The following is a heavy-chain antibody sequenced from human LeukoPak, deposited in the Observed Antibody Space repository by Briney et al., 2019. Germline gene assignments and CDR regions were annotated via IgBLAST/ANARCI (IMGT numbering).Heavy chain of an antibody. CDR3: ARQFSGWHYFDY. CDR2: IYSGGST. Sequence: GGSLRLSCAASGLTVSNNYISWVRQAPGKGLEWVSVIYSGGSTYYTDSVKGRFSISRDNSKNTVYLQMNSLRAEDTAVYYCARQFSGWHYFDYWGQGTGVTVS. D-gene: IGHD6-19*01. J-gene: IGHJ4*02. CDR1: GLTVSNNY. V-gene: IGHV3-53*01.